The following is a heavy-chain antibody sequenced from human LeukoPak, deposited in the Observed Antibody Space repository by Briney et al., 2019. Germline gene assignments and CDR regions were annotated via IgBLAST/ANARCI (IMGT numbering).Heavy chain of an antibody. D-gene: IGHD4-17*01. CDR1: GYTFTSYG. V-gene: IGHV1-18*01. CDR2: ISAYNGNT. CDR3: ARDTDGDYPFYFDY. Sequence: ASVKVSCKASGYTFTSYGISWVRQAPGQGLEWMGWISAYNGNTNYAQKLQGRVTMTTDTSTSTAYMELRSLRSDDTAVYYCARDTDGDYPFYFDYWGQGTLVTVSS. J-gene: IGHJ4*02.